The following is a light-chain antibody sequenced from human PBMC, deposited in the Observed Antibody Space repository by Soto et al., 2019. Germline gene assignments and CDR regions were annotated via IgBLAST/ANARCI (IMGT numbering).Light chain of an antibody. J-gene: IGKJ1*01. CDR1: QSVSSSY. CDR2: AVS. Sequence: ELVLTQSPGTLSLSPGERATLSCRANQSVSSSYLAWYQQKPGQAPRLLIYAVSSRATGIPERFSGSGSGTDFTLTISRLEPEDFAVYYCQEYGTSRSFGQGTKVEIK. V-gene: IGKV3-20*01. CDR3: QEYGTSRS.